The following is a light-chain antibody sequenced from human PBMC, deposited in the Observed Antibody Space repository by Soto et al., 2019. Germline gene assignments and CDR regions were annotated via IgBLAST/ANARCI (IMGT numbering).Light chain of an antibody. V-gene: IGKV3-11*01. CDR3: QQRSNLPIT. CDR2: DAS. CDR1: QRISRY. Sequence: EIVLPQSPATLSLSPGERATLSCRASQRISRYLDWYQQKRGQAPRLLIYDASKLATGIPARFSGSGSGTDFTLTISSLEPEDFTVYYCQQRSNLPITFDQGTRLEIK. J-gene: IGKJ5*01.